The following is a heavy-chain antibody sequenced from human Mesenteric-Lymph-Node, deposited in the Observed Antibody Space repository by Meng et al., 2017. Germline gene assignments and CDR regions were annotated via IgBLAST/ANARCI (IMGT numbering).Heavy chain of an antibody. CDR2: IKQDGSEK. CDR1: GFTFSSYW. CDR3: ARCKGNVEYYYDSSGYIDAFDI. V-gene: IGHV3-7*01. D-gene: IGHD3-22*01. Sequence: GGSLRLSCAASGFTFSSYWMTWVRQAPGKGLEWVANIKQDGSEKYYVDSVKGRFTISRDNAKNSLYLQTNSLRAEDTAVYYCARCKGNVEYYYDSSGYIDAFDIWGQGTMVTVSS. J-gene: IGHJ3*02.